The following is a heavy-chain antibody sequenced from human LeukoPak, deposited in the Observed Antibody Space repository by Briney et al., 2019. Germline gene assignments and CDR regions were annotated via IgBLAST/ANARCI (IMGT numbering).Heavy chain of an antibody. D-gene: IGHD1-1*01. CDR3: ARERQAGRYFDY. CDR1: GFTVSSYY. J-gene: IGHJ4*02. CDR2: IYTGGGR. V-gene: IGHV3-53*01. Sequence: GGSLRLSCAASGFTVSSYYMNWVHQAPGKELEWVSVIYTGGGRYYADSVRGRFTNSRDTSKNMVFLQMNSLRVEDTAVYYCARERQAGRYFDYWGQGTLVTVSS.